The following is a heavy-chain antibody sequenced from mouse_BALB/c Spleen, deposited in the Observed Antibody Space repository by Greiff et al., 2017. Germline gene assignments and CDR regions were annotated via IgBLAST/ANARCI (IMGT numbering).Heavy chain of an antibody. D-gene: IGHD2-4*01. V-gene: IGHV14-3*02. J-gene: IGHJ3*01. CDR3: AFYDYDEDWFAY. CDR1: GFNIKDTY. Sequence: VQLKQSGAELVKPGASVKLSCTASGFNIKDTYMHWVKQRPEQGLEWIGRIDPANGNTKYDPKFQGKATITADTSSNTAYLQLSSLTSEDTAVYYCAFYDYDEDWFAYWGQGTLVTVSA. CDR2: IDPANGNT.